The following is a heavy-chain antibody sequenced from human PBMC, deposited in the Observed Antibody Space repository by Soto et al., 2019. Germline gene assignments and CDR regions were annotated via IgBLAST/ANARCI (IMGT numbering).Heavy chain of an antibody. J-gene: IGHJ6*02. CDR1: GGSISSGDYY. D-gene: IGHD4-17*01. Sequence: TLSLTCTVSGGSISSGDYYWIWIRQPPGKGLEWIGYIYYSGSTYYNPSLKSRVTISVDTSKNQFSLKLSSVTAADTAVYYCARGTGYYYYGMDVWGQGTTVTVSS. CDR2: IYYSGST. V-gene: IGHV4-30-4*01. CDR3: ARGTGYYYYGMDV.